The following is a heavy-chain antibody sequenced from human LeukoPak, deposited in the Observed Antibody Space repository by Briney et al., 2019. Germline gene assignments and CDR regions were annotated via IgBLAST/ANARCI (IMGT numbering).Heavy chain of an antibody. CDR3: ARVVGATRNYYYYMDV. V-gene: IGHV4-4*07. J-gene: IGHJ6*03. CDR1: GGSISSYY. Sequence: ASETPSLTCSVSGGSISSYYWSWIRQPAGKGLEWIGRIYTSGNTNYNPSLKSRVTMSVDTSKNQFSLKLTSVTAADTAVYYCARVVGATRNYYYYMDVWGKGTTVTISS. CDR2: IYTSGNT. D-gene: IGHD1-26*01.